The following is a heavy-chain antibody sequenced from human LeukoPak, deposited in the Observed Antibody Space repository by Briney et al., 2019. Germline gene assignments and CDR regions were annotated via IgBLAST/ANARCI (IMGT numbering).Heavy chain of an antibody. Sequence: GESLKISCQGSGYSFTSYWIAWVRQIPGKGLEWMGIIYPGDSDTRYSPSFQGPVLISADNSIPTAYLQWSSLNASDTAMYYCARFLGRTSVWFDYWGQGTLVTVSS. CDR1: GYSFTSYW. V-gene: IGHV5-51*01. J-gene: IGHJ5*01. D-gene: IGHD2/OR15-2a*01. CDR3: ARFLGRTSVWFDY. CDR2: IYPGDSDT.